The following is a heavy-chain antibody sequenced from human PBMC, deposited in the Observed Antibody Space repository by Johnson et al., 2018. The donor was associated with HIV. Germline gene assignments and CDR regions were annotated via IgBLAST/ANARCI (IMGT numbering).Heavy chain of an antibody. J-gene: IGHJ3*02. Sequence: MKWVRQTPGMGLEWVSAINWNAGRTGYTDSVKGRFTICRDNAKNSLYLQMNSLRAEDTALYYCAKDWSSSPPGAFDIWGQGTMVTVSS. D-gene: IGHD6-6*01. CDR2: INWNAGRT. V-gene: IGHV3-20*03. CDR3: AKDWSSSPPGAFDI.